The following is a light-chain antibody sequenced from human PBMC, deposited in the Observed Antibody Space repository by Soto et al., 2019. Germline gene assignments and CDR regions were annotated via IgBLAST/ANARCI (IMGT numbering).Light chain of an antibody. CDR3: QQYNNWPLT. CDR2: GAS. J-gene: IGKJ4*01. CDR1: QSVSSN. Sequence: EIVMTQSPATLSVSPGERATLSCRASQSVSSNLAWYQQKPGQPPRILIYGASTRDTGIPARFSGSGSGTEFTLTISRLQSEDFEVYYCQQYNNWPLTFGGGTKVDIK. V-gene: IGKV3-15*01.